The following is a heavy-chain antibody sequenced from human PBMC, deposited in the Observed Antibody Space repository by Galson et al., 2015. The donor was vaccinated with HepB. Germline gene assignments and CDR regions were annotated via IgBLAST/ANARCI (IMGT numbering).Heavy chain of an antibody. V-gene: IGHV3-23*01. CDR3: AKAIAATSLHYYYGMDV. D-gene: IGHD2-15*01. Sequence: SLRLSCAASGFTFSSYAMSWVRQAPGKGLEWVSAISGSGGSTYYADSVKGRFTISRDNSKNTLYLQMNSLRAEDTAVYYCAKAIAATSLHYYYGMDVWGQGTTVTVSS. CDR2: ISGSGGST. J-gene: IGHJ6*02. CDR1: GFTFSSYA.